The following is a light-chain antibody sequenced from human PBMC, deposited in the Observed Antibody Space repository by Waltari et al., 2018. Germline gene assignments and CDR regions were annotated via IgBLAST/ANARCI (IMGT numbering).Light chain of an antibody. CDR2: RAS. Sequence: DIHLTQSPSTLSASVGDRVTIKWRASEGIGNWLVLYEQRPGKAPHSLLYRASSLQSGAPSRFSGGASGARFPLTIRNLQPDDFATYYCQQYSEYPVTFGQGTRLE. V-gene: IGKV1-5*03. CDR3: QQYSEYPVT. J-gene: IGKJ2*01. CDR1: EGIGNW.